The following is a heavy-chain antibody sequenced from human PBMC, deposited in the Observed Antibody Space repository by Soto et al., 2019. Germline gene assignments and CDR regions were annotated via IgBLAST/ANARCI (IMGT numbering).Heavy chain of an antibody. Sequence: ASVKVSCKASGGTFSSYAISWVRQAPGQGLEWMGGIIPIFGTANYAQKFQGRVTITADKSTSTAYMEPSSLRSEDTAVYYCARYYDSSGYYLDPWGQGTLVTVSS. V-gene: IGHV1-69*06. CDR2: IIPIFGTA. CDR3: ARYYDSSGYYLDP. CDR1: GGTFSSYA. D-gene: IGHD3-22*01. J-gene: IGHJ5*02.